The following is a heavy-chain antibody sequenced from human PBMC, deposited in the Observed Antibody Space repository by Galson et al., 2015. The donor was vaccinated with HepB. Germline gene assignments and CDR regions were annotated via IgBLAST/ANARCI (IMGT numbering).Heavy chain of an antibody. J-gene: IGHJ6*02. V-gene: IGHV1-69*13. CDR2: IIPIFGTA. D-gene: IGHD2-15*01. CDR3: ARRRYCSGGSCSAGYYYYGMDV. Sequence: SVKVSCKASGGTFSSYAISWVRQAPGQGLEWMGGIIPIFGTANYAQKFQGRVTITADESTSTAYMELSSLRSEDTAVYYCARRRYCSGGSCSAGYYYYGMDVWGQGTTVTVSS. CDR1: GGTFSSYA.